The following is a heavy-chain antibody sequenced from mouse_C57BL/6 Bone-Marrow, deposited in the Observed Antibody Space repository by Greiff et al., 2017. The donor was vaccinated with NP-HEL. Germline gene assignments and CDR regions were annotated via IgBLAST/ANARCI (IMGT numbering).Heavy chain of an antibody. CDR3: ARDRLFITTVVPDY. V-gene: IGHV1-26*01. D-gene: IGHD1-1*01. CDR1: GYTFTDYY. J-gene: IGHJ2*01. CDR2: INHNTGGT. Sequence: EVQLQQSGPELVKPGASVKISCKASGYTFTDYYMNWVQQSPGKSLEWIGDINHNTGGTGSNQKFTGKATLTVDKSSSTAYMELRSLTSENSAFYYCARDRLFITTVVPDYWGQGTTLTVSS.